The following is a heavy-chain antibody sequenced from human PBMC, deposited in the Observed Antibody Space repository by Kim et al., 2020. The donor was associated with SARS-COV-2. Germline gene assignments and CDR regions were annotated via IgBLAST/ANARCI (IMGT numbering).Heavy chain of an antibody. D-gene: IGHD3-22*01. V-gene: IGHV3-30*01. Sequence: YYEDSEKGRVSISRDNSENKVYLQMNSLTVEDTAVYYCTRDDSSGYPNFWGQGTLVTV. CDR3: TRDDSSGYPNF. J-gene: IGHJ4*02.